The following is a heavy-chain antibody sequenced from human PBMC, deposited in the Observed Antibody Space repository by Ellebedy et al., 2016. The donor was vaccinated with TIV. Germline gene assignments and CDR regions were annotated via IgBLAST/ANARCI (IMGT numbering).Heavy chain of an antibody. CDR2: IYGDDRT. CDR1: GFSVSSNY. Sequence: PGESLKISCAVSGFSVSSNYLTWVRQAPGEGLEWVSIIYGDDRTNYADSVKGRFTVSTDNSKNTLYLQMDSLTVEDTAVYFCARFDLLTVVTLDYWGQGILVTVSS. V-gene: IGHV3-66*01. J-gene: IGHJ4*02. CDR3: ARFDLLTVVTLDY. D-gene: IGHD4-23*01.